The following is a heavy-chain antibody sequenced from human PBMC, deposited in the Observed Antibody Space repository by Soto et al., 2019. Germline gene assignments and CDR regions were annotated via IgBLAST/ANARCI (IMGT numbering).Heavy chain of an antibody. J-gene: IGHJ4*02. V-gene: IGHV3-23*01. CDR1: GFTFSSYA. Sequence: EVQLLESGGGLVQPGGSLRLSCAASGFTFSSYAMNWVRQAPGKGLEWVSVISGSGGSTYYADPVKGRFTISRDNSKNTLYLQMNSWRGEYTAVYSCASRSSGWYLDYWGQGTLVTVSS. CDR3: ASRSSGWYLDY. CDR2: ISGSGGST. D-gene: IGHD6-19*01.